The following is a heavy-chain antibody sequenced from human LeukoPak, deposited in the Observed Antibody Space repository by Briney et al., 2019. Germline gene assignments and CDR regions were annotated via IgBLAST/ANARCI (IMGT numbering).Heavy chain of an antibody. Sequence: GRSLRLSCAASGFTFSSYGMHWVRQAPGKGLEWVAVIWYDGSNKYYADSVKGRLTISRDNSKNTLYLQMNSLRAEDTAVYYCARVNIAAAGIIDYWGQGTLVTVSS. D-gene: IGHD6-13*01. V-gene: IGHV3-33*01. J-gene: IGHJ4*02. CDR2: IWYDGSNK. CDR1: GFTFSSYG. CDR3: ARVNIAAAGIIDY.